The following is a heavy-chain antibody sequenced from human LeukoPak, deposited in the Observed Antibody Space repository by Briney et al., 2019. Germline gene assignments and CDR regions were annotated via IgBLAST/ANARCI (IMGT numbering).Heavy chain of an antibody. CDR2: IYYSGST. CDR3: ARARYSSSWYANDY. CDR1: GGSISSSSYY. J-gene: IGHJ4*02. D-gene: IGHD6-13*01. V-gene: IGHV4-31*03. Sequence: SETLSLTCTVSGGSISSSSYYWGWIRQPPGKGLEWIGYIYYSGSTYYNPSLKSRVTISVDTPKNQFSLKLNSVTAADTAVYYCARARYSSSWYANDYWGQGTLVTVSS.